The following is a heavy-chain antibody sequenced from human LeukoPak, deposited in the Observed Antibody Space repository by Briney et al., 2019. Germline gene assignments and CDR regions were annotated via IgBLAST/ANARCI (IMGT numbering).Heavy chain of an antibody. CDR3: ARWGSELPDDAFDV. Sequence: GGSLRLSCAASGFTFSSYSMNWVRQAPGKGLEWVANIRQDGSEKHYLDSVKGRITISRDNAKNSIYLQMNSLRVEDTAVYFCARWGSELPDDAFDVWGQGTMVTVSS. J-gene: IGHJ3*01. CDR1: GFTFSSYS. CDR2: IRQDGSEK. D-gene: IGHD6-25*01. V-gene: IGHV3-7*01.